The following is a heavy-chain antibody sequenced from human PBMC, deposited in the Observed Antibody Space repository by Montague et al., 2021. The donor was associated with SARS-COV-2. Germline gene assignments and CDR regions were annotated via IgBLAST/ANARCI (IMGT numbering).Heavy chain of an antibody. D-gene: IGHD3-10*01. CDR3: ARRGWFGELL. V-gene: IGHV4-39*01. CDR2: IYYSGST. CDR1: GGSISSSSNY. Sequence: SETLSLTCSVSGGSISSSSNYWGWIRQPPGKGLERIGNIYYSGSTHYKSSLKSRVTMSVDTSKNQFSLKLSSVTAADTAVYYCARRGWFGELLWGQGTLVTVSS. J-gene: IGHJ4*02.